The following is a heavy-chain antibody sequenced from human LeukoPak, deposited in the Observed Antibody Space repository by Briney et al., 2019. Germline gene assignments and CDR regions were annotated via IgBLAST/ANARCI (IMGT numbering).Heavy chain of an antibody. Sequence: PSETLSLTCTVSGGSISSSSYYWGWIRQPPGKGLEWIGSIYYSGSTYYNPSLKSRVTISVDTSKNQFSLKLSSVTAADTAVYYCARQAIFGVVINNWFDPWGQGTLVTVSS. J-gene: IGHJ5*02. CDR3: ARQAIFGVVINNWFDP. D-gene: IGHD3-3*01. V-gene: IGHV4-39*01. CDR1: GGSISSSSYY. CDR2: IYYSGST.